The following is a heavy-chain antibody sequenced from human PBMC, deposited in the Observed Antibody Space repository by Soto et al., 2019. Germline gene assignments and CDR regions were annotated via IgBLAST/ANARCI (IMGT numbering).Heavy chain of an antibody. V-gene: IGHV1-69*12. D-gene: IGHD3-3*01. CDR2: IIPIFGTA. CDR1: GGTFSSYA. J-gene: IGHJ4*02. Sequence: QVQLVQSGAEVKKPGSSVKVSCKASGGTFSSYAFSWVRQAPGQGLEWMGGIIPIFGTANYAQKFQGRVTITADESTSTAYMELSSLRSEDTAVYCCARVRVRFLEWLGSEGWGQGTLVTVSS. CDR3: ARVRVRFLEWLGSEG.